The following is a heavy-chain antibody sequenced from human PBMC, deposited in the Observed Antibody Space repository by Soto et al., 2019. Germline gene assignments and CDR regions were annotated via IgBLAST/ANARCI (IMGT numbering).Heavy chain of an antibody. D-gene: IGHD3-22*01. CDR3: ARERHYYDSFGYIAH. J-gene: IGHJ5*02. CDR1: TFTFSNYW. Sequence: HPGGSLRLSCATSTFTFSNYWMSWVRQAPGKGLEWVANIKQDGSEQYYVDSVKGRFTISRDNAKNSLYLQMNSLRAEDTAVYYCARERHYYDSFGYIAHWGQGTLVTVSS. V-gene: IGHV3-7*03. CDR2: IKQDGSEQ.